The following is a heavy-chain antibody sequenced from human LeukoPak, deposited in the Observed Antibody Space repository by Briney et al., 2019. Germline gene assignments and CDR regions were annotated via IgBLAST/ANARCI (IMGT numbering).Heavy chain of an antibody. CDR1: GGSISSGDCY. J-gene: IGHJ4*02. CDR2: IYYSGST. D-gene: IGHD6-13*01. Sequence: PSETLSLTCTVSGGSISSGDCYWSWIRQPPGKGLEWIGYIYYSGSTYYNPSLKSRVTISVDTSKNQFSLKLSSVTAADTAVYYCARVSSAAGPFDYWGQGTLVTVSS. CDR3: ARVSSAAGPFDY. V-gene: IGHV4-30-4*01.